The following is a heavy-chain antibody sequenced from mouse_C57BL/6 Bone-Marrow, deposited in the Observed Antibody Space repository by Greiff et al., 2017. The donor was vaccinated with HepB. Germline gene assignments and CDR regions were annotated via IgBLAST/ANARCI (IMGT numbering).Heavy chain of an antibody. CDR2: INPDSSTI. Sequence: AGGGVDFSRYWMSWVRRAPGKGLEWIGEINPDSSTINYAPSLNDKFIISRDNAKNTLYLQMSKVRSEDTALYYCASWLLLNYAMDYWGQGTSVTVSS. D-gene: IGHD2-3*01. CDR1: GVDFSRYW. V-gene: IGHV4-1*01. J-gene: IGHJ4*01. CDR3: ASWLLLNYAMDY.